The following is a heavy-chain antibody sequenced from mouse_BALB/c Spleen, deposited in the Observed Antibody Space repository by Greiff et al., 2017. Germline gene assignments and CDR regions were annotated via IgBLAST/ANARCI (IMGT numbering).Heavy chain of an antibody. D-gene: IGHD1-2*01. CDR1: GFTFSSFG. Sequence: DVQLQESGGGLVQPGGSRKLSCAASGFTFSSFGMHWVRQAPEKGLEWVAYISSGSSTIYYADTVTGRFTISRDNPKNTLFLQMTSLRSEDTAMYYCARSPSPTATWFAYWGQGTLVTVSA. J-gene: IGHJ3*01. V-gene: IGHV5-17*02. CDR3: ARSPSPTATWFAY. CDR2: ISSGSSTI.